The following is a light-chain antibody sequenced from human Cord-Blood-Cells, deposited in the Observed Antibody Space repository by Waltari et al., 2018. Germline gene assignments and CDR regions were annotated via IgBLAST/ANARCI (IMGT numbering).Light chain of an antibody. J-gene: IGLJ2*01. CDR3: CSYAGSRTVV. Sequence: SALTQPASVSGSPGQSITISCTGTSSDVGSYNLVSWYQQHPGKAPKLIIYEVSKRPSGVSNRFSGSKSGNTASLTISRLQAEDEADYYCCSYAGSRTVVFGGGTKLTVL. CDR1: SSDVGSYNL. V-gene: IGLV2-23*02. CDR2: EVS.